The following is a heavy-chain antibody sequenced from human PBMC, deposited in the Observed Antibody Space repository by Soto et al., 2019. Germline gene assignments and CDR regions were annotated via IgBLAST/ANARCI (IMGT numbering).Heavy chain of an antibody. CDR3: ARTPQSGYDFHV. CDR1: GFTFSDHL. D-gene: IGHD3-3*01. J-gene: IGHJ6*02. V-gene: IGHV3-72*01. CDR2: IRDKSKSYTT. Sequence: EVQLVESGGGLVQPGESLRLSCVASGFTFSDHLMDWVRQAPGKGLEWVGRIRDKSKSYTTEYAASVKGRFTISRGDFKNSLYLQMNSLKPEDTAVYFCARTPQSGYDFHVWGQGTTVTVSS.